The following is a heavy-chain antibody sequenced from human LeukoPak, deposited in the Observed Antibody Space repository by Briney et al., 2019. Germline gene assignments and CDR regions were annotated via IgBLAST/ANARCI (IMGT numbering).Heavy chain of an antibody. J-gene: IGHJ4*02. V-gene: IGHV3-21*01. CDR1: GFTFSSYS. D-gene: IGHD5-18*01. Sequence: GGSLRLSCAASGFTFSSYSMNWVRQAPGKGLEWVSSISSSSSYIYYADSVKGRFTISRDNSKNTLYLQMNSLRAEDTAVYYCAKEGGYSYGYFGYWGQGTLVTVSS. CDR3: AKEGGYSYGYFGY. CDR2: ISSSSSYI.